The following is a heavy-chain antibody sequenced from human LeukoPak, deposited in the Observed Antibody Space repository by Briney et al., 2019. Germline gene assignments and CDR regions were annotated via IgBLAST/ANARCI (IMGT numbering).Heavy chain of an antibody. V-gene: IGHV4-38-2*01. Sequence: SETLSLTCAVSGYSISSGYYWGWIRQPPVKGLEWIGSIYHSGSTYYNPSLKSRVTISVDTSKNQFSLKLSSVTAADTAVYYCARRVEMDIWGQGTMVTVSS. CDR3: ARRVEMDI. J-gene: IGHJ3*02. D-gene: IGHD5-24*01. CDR2: IYHSGST. CDR1: GYSISSGYY.